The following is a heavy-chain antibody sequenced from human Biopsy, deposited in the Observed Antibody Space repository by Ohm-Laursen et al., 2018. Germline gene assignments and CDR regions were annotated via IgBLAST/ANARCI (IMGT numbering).Heavy chain of an antibody. CDR1: GFTFSSYS. CDR2: ISSGSSPI. Sequence: LSLTCAASGFTFSSYSMNWARQAPGKGLEWVSFISSGSSPIYYADSVKGRFTISRGDAKNSLYLQMNSLRAEDTAVYYCARGRTGGWGQGTLVTVSS. CDR3: ARGRTGG. J-gene: IGHJ4*02. V-gene: IGHV3-48*01. D-gene: IGHD3-16*01.